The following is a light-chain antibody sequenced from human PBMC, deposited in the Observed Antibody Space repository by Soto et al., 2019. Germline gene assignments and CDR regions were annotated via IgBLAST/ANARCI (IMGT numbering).Light chain of an antibody. CDR2: AAS. CDR3: QQSYNTHWT. Sequence: DIQMTQSPSSLSASVGDRVTVTCRASQSVDTSLNWYQQKPGKVPKLLIYAASRLESGVPSRFSGSGSGTYFALTISRLQPEDFATYFCQQSYNTHWTFGQGTRVEIK. V-gene: IGKV1-39*01. J-gene: IGKJ1*01. CDR1: QSVDTS.